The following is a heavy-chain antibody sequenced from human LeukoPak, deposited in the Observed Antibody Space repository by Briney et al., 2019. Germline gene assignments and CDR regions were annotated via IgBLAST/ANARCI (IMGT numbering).Heavy chain of an antibody. D-gene: IGHD6-19*01. J-gene: IGHJ4*02. CDR1: GFTFSSYS. CDR2: ISSSNSYI. V-gene: IGHV3-21*01. Sequence: GGSLRLSCAASGFTFSSYSMNWVRQAPGKGLEWVSSISSSNSYIYNPDSVKGRFTSSRDHAKNSLYLQMNSLRAEDTAMYYCARDQGRLVVARRFGYWGEGTLVTVSS. CDR3: ARDQGRLVVARRFGY.